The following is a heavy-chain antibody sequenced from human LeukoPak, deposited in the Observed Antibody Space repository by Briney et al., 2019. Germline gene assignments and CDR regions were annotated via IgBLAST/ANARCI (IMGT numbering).Heavy chain of an antibody. V-gene: IGHV3-23*01. Sequence: GRSLRLSGAASGFTISSYAMSWIRQAPGKGLEWVSAISGSGGSTYYADSVKGRFTISRDNSKNTLYLQMNSLRAEDTAVYYCAKASIGAAGKMLIFDYWGQGTLVTVSS. CDR3: AKASIGAAGKMLIFDY. J-gene: IGHJ4*02. D-gene: IGHD6-13*01. CDR2: ISGSGGST. CDR1: GFTISSYA.